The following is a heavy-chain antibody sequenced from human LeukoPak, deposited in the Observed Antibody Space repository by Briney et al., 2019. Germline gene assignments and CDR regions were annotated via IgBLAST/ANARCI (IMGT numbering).Heavy chain of an antibody. D-gene: IGHD2-15*01. J-gene: IGHJ5*01. Sequence: GGSLRLSCAASGFRFSDYDMTWIRQAPGKGLEWISHISSSGGMIYYADSVRGRFTVSRDNAKNSVLLQMNGLRVEDTALYYCARELVLAAKTYWFDSWGQGTLVAVSS. CDR3: ARELVLAAKTYWFDS. V-gene: IGHV3-11*01. CDR2: ISSSGGMI. CDR1: GFRFSDYD.